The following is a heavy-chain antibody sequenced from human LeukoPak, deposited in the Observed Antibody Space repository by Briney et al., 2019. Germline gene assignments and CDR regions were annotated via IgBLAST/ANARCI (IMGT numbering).Heavy chain of an antibody. Sequence: SVKVSCKASGGTFSSYAISWVRQAPGQGLEWMGGIIPIFGTANYAQKFQGRVTITADESTSTAYMELSSLRSEDTAVYYCAREDVQLPTTDDPLPFDYWGQGTLVTVSS. CDR3: AREDVQLPTTDDPLPFDY. CDR2: IIPIFGTA. D-gene: IGHD2-2*01. CDR1: GGTFSSYA. J-gene: IGHJ4*02. V-gene: IGHV1-69*01.